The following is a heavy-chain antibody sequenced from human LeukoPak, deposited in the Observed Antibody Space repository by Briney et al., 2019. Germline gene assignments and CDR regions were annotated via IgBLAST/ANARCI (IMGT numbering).Heavy chain of an antibody. CDR1: GFTFSSYS. V-gene: IGHV3-21*01. CDR3: AKDPLMITFGGPER. J-gene: IGHJ4*02. Sequence: PGGSLRLSCAASGFTFSSYSMNWVRQAPGKGLEWVSSISSSSSYIYYADSVKGRFTISRDNSKNTLYLQMNSLRAEDTAVYYCAKDPLMITFGGPERWGQGTLVTVSS. CDR2: ISSSSSYI. D-gene: IGHD3-16*01.